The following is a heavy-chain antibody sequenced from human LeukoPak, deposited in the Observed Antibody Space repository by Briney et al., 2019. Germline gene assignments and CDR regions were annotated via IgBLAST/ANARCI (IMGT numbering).Heavy chain of an antibody. V-gene: IGHV3-7*01. D-gene: IGHD2/OR15-2a*01. CDR1: GFTFNDYW. CDR2: INEDGSAK. CDR3: AGYSTSEEAGTEY. Sequence: PGGSLRLSCTASGFTFNDYWMTWVRQTPGKGLEWLANINEDGSAKNYVDSVKGRFTISRDNAVNSLYLQMNSLRAEDTAVYYCAGYSTSEEAGTEYWGQGTLVTVSS. J-gene: IGHJ4*02.